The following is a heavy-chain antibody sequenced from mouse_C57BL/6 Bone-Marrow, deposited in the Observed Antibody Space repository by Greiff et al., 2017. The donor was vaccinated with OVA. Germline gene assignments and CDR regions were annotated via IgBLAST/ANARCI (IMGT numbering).Heavy chain of an antibody. CDR1: GFSFNTYA. D-gene: IGHD2-1*01. CDR2: IRSKSNNYAT. CDR3: VRLTTPYWYFDV. J-gene: IGHJ1*03. Sequence: VQLKESGGGLVQPKGSLKLSCAASGFSFNTYAMNWVRQAPGQGLEWVARIRSKSNNYATYYADSVKDRFTISRDDSESMLYLQMNNLKTEDTAMYYCVRLTTPYWYFDVWGTGTTVTVSS. V-gene: IGHV10-1*01.